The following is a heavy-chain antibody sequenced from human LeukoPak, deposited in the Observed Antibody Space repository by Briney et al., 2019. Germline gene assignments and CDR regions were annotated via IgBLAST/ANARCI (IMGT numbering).Heavy chain of an antibody. CDR2: IYSGGST. D-gene: IGHD3-10*01. Sequence: GGSLRLSCAASGFTVSSNYMSWVRPAPGKGLEWVSVIYSGGSTYYADSVKGRFTISRDNSKNTLYLQMNSLRAEATAVYYCVLYGSGSYLDYWGQGTLVTVSS. J-gene: IGHJ4*02. CDR3: VLYGSGSYLDY. V-gene: IGHV3-53*01. CDR1: GFTVSSNY.